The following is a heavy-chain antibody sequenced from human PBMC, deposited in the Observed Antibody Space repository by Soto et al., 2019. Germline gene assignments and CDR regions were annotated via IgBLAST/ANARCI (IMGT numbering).Heavy chain of an antibody. V-gene: IGHV4-31*03. CDR2: IYSSGST. Sequence: QVQLQESGPGLVKPSQTLSHTCTVSGGSISSGGYYWCWIHQHPGKGLEWIGYIYSSGSTYYNPSLKSRVTISVDTSKIQFSLKLSSVTAADTAVYYCASSYSYGFLTGYWGQGTLVTVSS. CDR3: ASSYSYGFLTGY. J-gene: IGHJ4*02. CDR1: GGSISSGGYY. D-gene: IGHD5-18*01.